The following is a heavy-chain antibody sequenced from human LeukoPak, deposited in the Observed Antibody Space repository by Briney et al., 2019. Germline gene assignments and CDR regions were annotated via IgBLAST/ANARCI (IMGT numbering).Heavy chain of an antibody. J-gene: IGHJ5*02. Sequence: PGGSLRLSCAASGFTFSSYAMSWVRQAPGKGLEWVSGISGSGGSTYYADSVKGRFIISRDNSKNTLYLQMNSLRAEDTAVYYWGKGSGSHPRWFGPWGQGTQVTVSS. CDR3: GKGSGSHPRWFGP. V-gene: IGHV3-23*01. D-gene: IGHD1-26*01. CDR1: GFTFSSYA. CDR2: ISGSGGST.